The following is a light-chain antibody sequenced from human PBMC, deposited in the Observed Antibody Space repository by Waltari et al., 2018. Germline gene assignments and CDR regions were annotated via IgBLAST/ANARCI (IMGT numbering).Light chain of an antibody. CDR3: QQSYSNPRT. J-gene: IGKJ1*01. V-gene: IGKV1-39*01. CDR2: AAS. CDR1: QSISSY. Sequence: DIQMTQSPSSLPASVGDRVTITCRASQSISSYLNWYQQKPGKAPKLLIYAASSLQTGVPSRFSGSGSGTDFTLTISSLQPEDFATYYCQQSYSNPRTFGLGTKVEIK.